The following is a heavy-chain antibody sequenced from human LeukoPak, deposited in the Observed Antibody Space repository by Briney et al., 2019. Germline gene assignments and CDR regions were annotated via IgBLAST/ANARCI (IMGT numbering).Heavy chain of an antibody. CDR3: ARDWIVITMIVAGAFDI. V-gene: IGHV1-69*13. J-gene: IGHJ3*02. CDR2: IIPIFGTA. Sequence: ASVKVSCKASGGTFSSYAISWVRQAPGQGLEWMGGIIPIFGTANYAQKFQGRVTITADESTSTAYMELSSLRSEDTAVYYCARDWIVITMIVAGAFDIWGQGTMVTVSS. CDR1: GGTFSSYA. D-gene: IGHD3-22*01.